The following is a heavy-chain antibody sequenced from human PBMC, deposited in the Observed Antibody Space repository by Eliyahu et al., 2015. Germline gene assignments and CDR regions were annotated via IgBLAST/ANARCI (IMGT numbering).Heavy chain of an antibody. Sequence: QVQLLQSGAEVEQPGSSVRVSCKASGGPFNNXXIHGVRQAPGQGLEWMGGINPAXGSADYAQKFRGRLTISADXSTSTAYMELSGLRSDDTAVYYCARANHWMNYYNVNYYYGMDVWGQGTTVTVPS. J-gene: IGHJ6*02. CDR3: ARANHWMNYYNVNYYYGMDV. CDR1: GGPFNNXX. V-gene: IGHV1-69*01. CDR2: INPAXGSA. D-gene: IGHD3-16*01.